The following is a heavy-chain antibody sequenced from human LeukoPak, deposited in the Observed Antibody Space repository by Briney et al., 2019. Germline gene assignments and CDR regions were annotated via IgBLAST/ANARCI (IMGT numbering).Heavy chain of an antibody. V-gene: IGHV4-39*07. D-gene: IGHD2-21*01. J-gene: IGHJ4*02. CDR3: ARGDAFDY. CDR1: GGSISSSSYY. CDR2: INHSGST. Sequence: SETLSLTCTVSGGSISSSSYYWSWIRQPPGKGLEWIGEINHSGSTNYNPSLKSRVTISVDTSKNQFSLKLSSVTAADTAVYYCARGDAFDYWGQGTLVTVSS.